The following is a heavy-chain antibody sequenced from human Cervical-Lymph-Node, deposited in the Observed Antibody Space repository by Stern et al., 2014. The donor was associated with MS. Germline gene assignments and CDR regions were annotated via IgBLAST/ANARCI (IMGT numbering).Heavy chain of an antibody. CDR3: ARPAAARYFDY. J-gene: IGHJ4*02. CDR2: ISYDGSSQ. V-gene: IGHV3-30-3*01. CDR1: GFTFGRHS. D-gene: IGHD6-25*01. Sequence: VQLGESGGGVVQPGRSLRLSCATSGFTFGRHSMHWVRQVPGKGLEWVAIISYDGSSQHYADSVKGRFTISRDNSNNTLYLQMNSLRIEDTAMYYCARPAAARYFDYWGQGSQVTVSS.